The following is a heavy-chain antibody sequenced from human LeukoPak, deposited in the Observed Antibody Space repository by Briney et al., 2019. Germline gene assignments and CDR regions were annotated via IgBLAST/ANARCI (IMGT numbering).Heavy chain of an antibody. D-gene: IGHD3-22*01. CDR3: ARVGISSGYYIDY. Sequence: GGSLRLSCAASGFNFSSYSMNWVRQAPGKGLEWVSSISSSSSYIYYADSVKGRFTISRDNAKNSLYLQMHSLRAEDTAVYYCARVGISSGYYIDYWGQGTLVTVSS. V-gene: IGHV3-21*01. J-gene: IGHJ4*02. CDR2: ISSSSSYI. CDR1: GFNFSSYS.